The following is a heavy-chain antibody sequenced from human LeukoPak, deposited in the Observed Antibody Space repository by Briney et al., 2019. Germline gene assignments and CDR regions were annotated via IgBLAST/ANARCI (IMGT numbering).Heavy chain of an antibody. D-gene: IGHD3-22*01. CDR2: INHSGST. CDR3: ARGRSLDRSGYPNWFDP. J-gene: IGHJ5*02. V-gene: IGHV4-34*01. CDR1: GGSFSGYY. Sequence: PSETLSLTCAVYGGSFSGYYWSWIRQPPGKGLEWIGEINHSGSTNYNPSLKSRVTISVDTSKNQFSLKLSSVTAADTAVYYCARGRSLDRSGYPNWFDPWGQGTLVTVSS.